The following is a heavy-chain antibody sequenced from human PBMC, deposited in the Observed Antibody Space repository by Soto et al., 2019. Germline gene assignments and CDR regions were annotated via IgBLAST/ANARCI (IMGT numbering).Heavy chain of an antibody. CDR1: GFSLSDYY. Sequence: VQLVESGGDLVKPGGSLRLSCVVSGFSLSDYYMGWLRQAPGQGLEWVGYISSSGTSTFNVDSVKGRFTISRDNAKNSLFLQMESVKVEDTGMYYCARVVGRRFLDYWGQGTLVTVSS. D-gene: IGHD1-1*01. V-gene: IGHV3-11*01. CDR2: ISSSGTST. CDR3: ARVVGRRFLDY. J-gene: IGHJ4*02.